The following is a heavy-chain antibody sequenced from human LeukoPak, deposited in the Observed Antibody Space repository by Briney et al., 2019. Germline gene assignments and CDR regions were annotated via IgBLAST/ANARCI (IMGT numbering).Heavy chain of an antibody. Sequence: GVSLRLSCAASGFTFSDYCMSWIRQAPEKGLEWVANIKEDASEKDYVDSVKGRFTISRDNGKNSLYLQMNSLRGEDTAVYYCARLNWNYADYWGQGTLVTVSS. D-gene: IGHD3-3*01. CDR1: GFTFSDYC. V-gene: IGHV3-7*01. CDR3: ARLNWNYADY. J-gene: IGHJ4*02. CDR2: IKEDASEK.